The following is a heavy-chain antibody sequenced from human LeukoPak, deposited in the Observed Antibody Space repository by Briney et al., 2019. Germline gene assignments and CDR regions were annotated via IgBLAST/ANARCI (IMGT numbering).Heavy chain of an antibody. CDR3: ARDQYSSSLGRGYMDV. V-gene: IGHV3-48*04. Sequence: GESLRLSCAASGFTFSSYSMNWVRQAPGKGLEWVSYISSSSSTIYYADSVKGRFTISRDNAKNSLYLQMNSLRAEDTAVYYCARDQYSSSLGRGYMDVWGKGTTVTVSS. D-gene: IGHD6-6*01. J-gene: IGHJ6*03. CDR1: GFTFSSYS. CDR2: ISSSSSTI.